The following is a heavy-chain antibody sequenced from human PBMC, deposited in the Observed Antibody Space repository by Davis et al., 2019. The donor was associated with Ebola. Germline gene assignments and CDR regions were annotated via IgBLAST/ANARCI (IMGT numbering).Heavy chain of an antibody. D-gene: IGHD5-18*01. Sequence: ASVTVSCKASLYTFTDYNIHWVRQAPGQGLDWMGRIRPNSCDTNYAQTFQGRVTMTRDTSISTAYMELSRLTSDDTAVYYCARGHNYGFEYWGQGTLVTVSS. CDR1: LYTFTDYN. J-gene: IGHJ4*02. CDR2: IRPNSCDT. V-gene: IGHV1-2*06. CDR3: ARGHNYGFEY.